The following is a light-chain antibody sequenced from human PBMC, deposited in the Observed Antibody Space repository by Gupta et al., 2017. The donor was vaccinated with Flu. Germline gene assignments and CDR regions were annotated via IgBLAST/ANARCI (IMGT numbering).Light chain of an antibody. CDR2: AAS. Sequence: GDRGTISCRASQSVSRFLNWYQQKPGQAPNLLIYAASTLQGGVPSRFSGSGSGTDFTLTISSLQPEDFATYYCQQSYFTPRTFGQGTKVEIK. V-gene: IGKV1-39*01. CDR1: QSVSRF. CDR3: QQSYFTPRT. J-gene: IGKJ1*01.